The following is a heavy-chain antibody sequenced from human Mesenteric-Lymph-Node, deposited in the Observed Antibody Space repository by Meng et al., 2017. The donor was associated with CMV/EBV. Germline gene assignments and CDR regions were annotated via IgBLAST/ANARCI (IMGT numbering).Heavy chain of an antibody. CDR2: IIPIFGTA. J-gene: IGHJ6*02. CDR3: ASHQQFCSGGSCYSLGYYYGMDV. V-gene: IGHV1-69*06. CDR1: GGTFSSYA. Sequence: SVKVSCKASGGTFSSYAISWVRQAPGQGLEWMGGIIPIFGTANYAQKFQGRFTMTWNTSISTAYMELSSLRSEDTAIYYCASHQQFCSGGSCYSLGYYYGMDVWGQGTTVTVSS. D-gene: IGHD2-15*01.